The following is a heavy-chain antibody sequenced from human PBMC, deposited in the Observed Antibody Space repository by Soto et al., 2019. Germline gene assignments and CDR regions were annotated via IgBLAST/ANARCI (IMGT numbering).Heavy chain of an antibody. CDR2: ISAYNGNT. V-gene: IGHV1-18*01. D-gene: IGHD4-4*01. CDR3: ARPVTSPDHLDI. J-gene: IGHJ3*02. Sequence: QVQLVQSGAEVKKPGASVKVSCKSSGYIFSDYGITWVRQAPGQGLEWMGWISAYNGNTDYAQKFQDRLTLATDPSTSTAYMELRSLRSDDTALYYCARPVTSPDHLDIWGQGTMVTVSS. CDR1: GYIFSDYG.